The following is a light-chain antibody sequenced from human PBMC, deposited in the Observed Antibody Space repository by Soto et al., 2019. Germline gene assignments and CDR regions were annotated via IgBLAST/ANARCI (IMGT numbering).Light chain of an antibody. CDR2: GAS. CDR1: QSFGSTS. Sequence: ELVLTQSPGTLSLSPGERATLSCRASQSFGSTSLAWYQQKPGQSPRLLIYGASSRATGIPDRFSGSGSGTDFTLTVSRLEPEDFAGYDCQQYGSSPSGRFGQGTKVEI. J-gene: IGKJ1*01. CDR3: QQYGSSPSGR. V-gene: IGKV3-20*01.